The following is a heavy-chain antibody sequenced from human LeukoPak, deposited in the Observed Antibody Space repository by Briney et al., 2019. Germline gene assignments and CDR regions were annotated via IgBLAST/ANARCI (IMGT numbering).Heavy chain of an antibody. CDR2: MNPNSGNT. V-gene: IGHV1-8*01. CDR3: AKDPTYDILTHQEYYFDY. Sequence: GASVKVSCKASGYTFTSYDINWVRQATGQELEWMGWMNPNSGNTGYAQKFQGRVTMTRNTSISTAYMELSSLRAEDTALYYCAKDPTYDILTHQEYYFDYWGQGTLVTVSS. D-gene: IGHD3-9*01. CDR1: GYTFTSYD. J-gene: IGHJ4*02.